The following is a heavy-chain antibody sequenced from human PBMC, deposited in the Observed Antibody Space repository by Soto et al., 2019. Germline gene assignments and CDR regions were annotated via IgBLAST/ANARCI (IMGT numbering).Heavy chain of an antibody. Sequence: QAGGPPRLSCAACVFRFSTYSMNWVRQAPGKGLEWVSHISSFSSNIYYTDSVKGRFTISRDNAKYSLYLQMNSLRVEDTAVYYCARGRFLHYEWAGLMDYWGLGTLVTVSS. D-gene: IGHD1-26*01. J-gene: IGHJ4*01. V-gene: IGHV3-48*01. CDR2: ISSFSSNI. CDR1: VFRFSTYS. CDR3: ARGRFLHYEWAGLMDY.